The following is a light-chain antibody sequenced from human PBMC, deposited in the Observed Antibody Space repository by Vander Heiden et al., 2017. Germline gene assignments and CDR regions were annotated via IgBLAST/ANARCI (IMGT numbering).Light chain of an antibody. V-gene: IGKV2-28*01. CDR3: MQALQTPYT. Sequence: DIVVTQSPLSLPVTPGEPASISRRSSQSLLHRNGYNYFHWFLQKPGQSPQLLIYWGSNRASGVPDRFSGSGSGRYVTLQISRVEAEDVGVYYCMQALQTPYTFGQGTKLVIK. J-gene: IGKJ2*01. CDR1: QSLLHRNGYNY. CDR2: WGS.